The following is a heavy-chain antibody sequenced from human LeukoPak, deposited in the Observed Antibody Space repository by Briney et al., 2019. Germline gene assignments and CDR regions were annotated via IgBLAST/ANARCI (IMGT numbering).Heavy chain of an antibody. J-gene: IGHJ5*02. Sequence: GGSMRLSSAASGFTFSSYAMSWVSLAQGDGLEWDSSISGSGGSTYYADSVKGRFTISRDNSKNTLYLQMNSLRAEDTAVYYCAKGIVPAAANWFDPWGQGTLVTVSS. CDR2: ISGSGGST. CDR1: GFTFSSYA. D-gene: IGHD2-2*01. CDR3: AKGIVPAAANWFDP. V-gene: IGHV3-23*01.